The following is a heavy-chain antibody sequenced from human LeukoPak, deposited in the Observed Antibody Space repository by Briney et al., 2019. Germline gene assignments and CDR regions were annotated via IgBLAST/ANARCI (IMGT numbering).Heavy chain of an antibody. CDR1: GYTFTSYY. CDR2: INPSGGST. CDR3: ARDNGPGDPFPSYYYYYYMDV. D-gene: IGHD2-21*02. Sequence: GASVKVSCKASGYTFTSYYMHWVRQAPGQGLEWMGIINPSGGSTSYAQRFQGRVTMTRDTSISTAYMELSRLRSDDTAVYYCARDNGPGDPFPSYYYYYYMDVWGKGTTVTVSS. J-gene: IGHJ6*03. V-gene: IGHV1-46*01.